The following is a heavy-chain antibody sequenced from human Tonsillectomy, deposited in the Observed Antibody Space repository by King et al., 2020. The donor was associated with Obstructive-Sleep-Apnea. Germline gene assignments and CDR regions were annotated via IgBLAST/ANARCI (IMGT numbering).Heavy chain of an antibody. Sequence: VQLQQWGAGLLKPSETLSLTCAVYGGSFSGYYWSWIRQPPGKGLEWIGEINNSGSTNYNPSLKSRVTISVDTSKNQVSLKLSSVTAADTALYYCARERSADRGYFDLWGRGTLVTVSS. CDR3: ARERSADRGYFDL. V-gene: IGHV4-34*01. D-gene: IGHD3-16*02. J-gene: IGHJ2*01. CDR2: INNSGST. CDR1: GGSFSGYY.